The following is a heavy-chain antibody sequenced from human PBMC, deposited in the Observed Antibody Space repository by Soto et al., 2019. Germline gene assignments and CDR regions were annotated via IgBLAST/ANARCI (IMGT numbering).Heavy chain of an antibody. CDR3: ARAMGDSLGYYGMDV. Sequence: QVKLVQSGAEVKKPGSSVKVSCKASGGTFSSYAISWVRQAPGQGLEWMGGIIPIFGTANYAQKFQGRVTITADESTSTAYRERSSLRSEDTGAYYCARAMGDSLGYYGMDVWGQGTTVTVSS. J-gene: IGHJ6*02. D-gene: IGHD3-9*01. V-gene: IGHV1-69*12. CDR2: IIPIFGTA. CDR1: GGTFSSYA.